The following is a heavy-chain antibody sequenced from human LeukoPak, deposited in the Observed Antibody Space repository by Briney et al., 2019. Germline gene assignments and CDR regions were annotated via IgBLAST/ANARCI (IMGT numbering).Heavy chain of an antibody. CDR1: GFTLSSYW. CDR3: ARGFVTEGYYYYGMDV. D-gene: IGHD2/OR15-2a*01. Sequence: PGGSLRLSCAASGFTLSSYWMSWVRQAPGKGLEWVANIKQDGSEKYYVDSVKGRFTISRDNAKNSLYLQMNSLRAEDTAVYYCARGFVTEGYYYYGMDVWGQGTTVTVSS. CDR2: IKQDGSEK. J-gene: IGHJ6*02. V-gene: IGHV3-7*01.